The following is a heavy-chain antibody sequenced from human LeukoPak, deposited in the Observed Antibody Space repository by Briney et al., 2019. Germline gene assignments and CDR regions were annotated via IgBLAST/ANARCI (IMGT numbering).Heavy chain of an antibody. CDR1: GYTFTGYY. CDR2: INPNSGGT. D-gene: IGHD3-10*01. J-gene: IGHJ6*03. V-gene: IGHV1-2*06. Sequence: ASVKVSCKASGYTFTGYYMHWVRQAPGQGVEWMGRINPNSGGTNYAQKFQGRVTMTRDTSIGTADMELSSLRSDDTAVYYCARDGANKVRGVHYYYMDVWGKGTTVTVSS. CDR3: ARDGANKVRGVHYYYMDV.